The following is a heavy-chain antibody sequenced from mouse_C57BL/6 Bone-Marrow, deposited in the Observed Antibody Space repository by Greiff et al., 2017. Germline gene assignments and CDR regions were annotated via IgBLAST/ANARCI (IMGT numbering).Heavy chain of an antibody. D-gene: IGHD1-1*01. CDR2: IYPGDGET. CDR3: AGTTVVDIWCFDV. J-gene: IGHJ1*03. CDR1: GYAFSSSG. V-gene: IGHV1-82*01. Sequence: QVQLKESGPELVKPGASVKISCKASGYAFSSSGMNWVKQRPGKGLEWMGRIYPGDGETNYNGNFKGKATLTADKSPSTAYMQLSSLTSEDSAVYFCAGTTVVDIWCFDVWGTGTTVTVSS.